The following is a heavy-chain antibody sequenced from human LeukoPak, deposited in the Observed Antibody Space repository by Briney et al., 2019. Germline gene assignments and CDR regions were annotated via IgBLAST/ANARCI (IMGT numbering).Heavy chain of an antibody. D-gene: IGHD2/OR15-2a*01. Sequence: GASVKVSCKASGYSFINYGTTWVRQAPGQGLEWMGWSSPYNGKTNYAQEFQGRVTMTTDTSTNTAYMELRSLRSDDTAVYYCARGGIDIVTVPVSNWFDPWGQGTLVTVSS. CDR3: ARGGIDIVTVPVSNWFDP. V-gene: IGHV1-18*01. CDR2: SSPYNGKT. CDR1: GYSFINYG. J-gene: IGHJ5*02.